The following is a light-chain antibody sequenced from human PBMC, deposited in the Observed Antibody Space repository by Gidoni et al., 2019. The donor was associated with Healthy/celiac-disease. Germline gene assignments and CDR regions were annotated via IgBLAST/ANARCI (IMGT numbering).Light chain of an antibody. CDR2: DAS. V-gene: IGKV1-33*01. CDR3: QQYDNLLT. Sequence: DIQMTQSPSSLSASVGDRVTITCQASQDISNYLNWYKQKPGKAPKLLIYDASNLETGVPSMFSGSGSETDFTFTISSLQPEDIAAYYCQQYDNLLTFGGGTKVEIK. J-gene: IGKJ4*01. CDR1: QDISNY.